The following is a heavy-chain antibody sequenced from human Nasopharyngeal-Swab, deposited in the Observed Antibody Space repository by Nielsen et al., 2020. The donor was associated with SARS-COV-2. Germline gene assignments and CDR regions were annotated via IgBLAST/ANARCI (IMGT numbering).Heavy chain of an antibody. CDR2: MYYSGST. Sequence: GSLRLSCAVYGGSFSGYYWGWIRQPPGKGLEWIGSMYYSGSTYYNASLKSRVTISVDTSKNQFSLKLSSVTAADTAVYYCARQGGGSYYDNWFDPWGQGTLVTVSS. V-gene: IGHV4-39*01. D-gene: IGHD1-26*01. CDR3: ARQGGGSYYDNWFDP. CDR1: GGSFSGYY. J-gene: IGHJ5*02.